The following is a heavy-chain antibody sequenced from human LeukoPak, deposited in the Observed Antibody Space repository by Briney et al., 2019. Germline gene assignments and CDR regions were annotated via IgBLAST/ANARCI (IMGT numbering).Heavy chain of an antibody. CDR1: GFTFDDYT. J-gene: IGHJ4*02. D-gene: IGHD3-16*01. CDR3: AKGVYRGGLDY. CDR2: ISWNSGSI. Sequence: GGSLRLSCAASGFTFDDYTMHWVRQAPGKGLEWVSGISWNSGSIGYADSVKGRFTISRDNSKNSLYLQMNSLRTEDTALYYCAKGVYRGGLDYWGQGTLVTVSS. V-gene: IGHV3-9*01.